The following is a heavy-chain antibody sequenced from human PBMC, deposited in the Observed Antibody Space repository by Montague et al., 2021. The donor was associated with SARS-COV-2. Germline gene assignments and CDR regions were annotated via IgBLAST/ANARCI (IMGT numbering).Heavy chain of an antibody. CDR1: RFTFSDFW. J-gene: IGHJ6*02. V-gene: IGHV3-7*01. CDR3: ARGSTGWYVIFGHYGMDD. CDR2: IKHDGSEK. D-gene: IGHD3-22*01. Sequence: SLRLSCAASRFTFSDFWMNWVRQAPGKGLEWVADIKHDGSEKSYADSVKGRFTISRDNAKNSLYLQMNSLRAEDTAVYYCARGSTGWYVIFGHYGMDDWGQGTMVTVSS.